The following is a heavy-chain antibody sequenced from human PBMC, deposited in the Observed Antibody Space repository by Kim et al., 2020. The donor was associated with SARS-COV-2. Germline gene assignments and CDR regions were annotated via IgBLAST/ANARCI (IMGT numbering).Heavy chain of an antibody. CDR1: GFTFSSYS. CDR2: ISSSSSYI. CDR3: ASSSGAGYSYGFDY. J-gene: IGHJ4*02. V-gene: IGHV3-21*01. D-gene: IGHD5-18*01. Sequence: GGSLRLSCAASGFTFSSYSMNWVRQAPGKGLEWVSSISSSSSYIYYADSVKGRFTISRDNAKNSLYLQMNSLRAEDTAVYYCASSSGAGYSYGFDYWGQGTLVTVSS.